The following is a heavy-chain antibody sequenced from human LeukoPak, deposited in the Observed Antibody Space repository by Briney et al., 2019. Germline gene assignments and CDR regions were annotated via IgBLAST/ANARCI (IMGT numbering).Heavy chain of an antibody. J-gene: IGHJ4*01. CDR3: ARRYYGSGTTYFDY. Sequence: PSETLSLTCTVSGGSITTSNWWCWVRQPPGKGLEWIGEIYHCGCTTYNSSLKSRLTMSIDKSKNHFSLNLSSVSAADTAVYYCARRYYGSGTTYFDYWGQGTLVT. V-gene: IGHV4-4*02. D-gene: IGHD3-10*01. CDR1: GGSITTSNW. CDR2: IYHCGCT.